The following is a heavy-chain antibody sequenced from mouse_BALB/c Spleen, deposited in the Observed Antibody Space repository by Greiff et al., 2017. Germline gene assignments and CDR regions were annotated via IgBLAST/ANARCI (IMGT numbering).Heavy chain of an antibody. CDR2: ISSGGST. CDR3: ARDYAPPWFAY. Sequence: EVKLVESGGGLVKPGGSLKLSCAASGFTFSSYAMSWVRQTPEKRLEWVASISSGGSTYYPDSVKGRFTISRDNARNILYLQMSSLRSEDTAMYYCARDYAPPWFAYWGQGTLVTVSA. V-gene: IGHV5-6-5*01. D-gene: IGHD1-1*02. CDR1: GFTFSSYA. J-gene: IGHJ3*01.